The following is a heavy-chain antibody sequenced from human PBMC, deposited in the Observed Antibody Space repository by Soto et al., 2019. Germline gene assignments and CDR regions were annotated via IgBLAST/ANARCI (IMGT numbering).Heavy chain of an antibody. CDR2: IYYSGST. D-gene: IGHD3-10*01. J-gene: IGHJ6*02. CDR3: ARERVVVLVRGFRTFYYGMDV. V-gene: IGHV4-59*01. Sequence: PSETLSLPCTVAGGPISSYYCSWIRQPPGKGLEWIRYIYYSGSTNYNPSLKSRVTISVDTSKNQFSLKLSSVTAADTAVYYCARERVVVLVRGFRTFYYGMDVWGQGTTVTSP. CDR1: GGPISSYY.